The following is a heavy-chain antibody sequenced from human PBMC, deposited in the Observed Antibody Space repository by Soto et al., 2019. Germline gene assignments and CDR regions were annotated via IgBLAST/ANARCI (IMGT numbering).Heavy chain of an antibody. CDR1: GFTFSTFTNAW. CDR2: IKSKKDGGRA. Sequence: PGGSLRLSCAGSGFTFSTFTNAWMSWVRQAPGKGLEWIGRIKSKKDGGRAAYGAPVNGRFTISGDASVNTLYLQMDSLKTEEPAISSCTKGSNGGEDYWDQGALVTVSS. J-gene: IGHJ4*02. D-gene: IGHD2-21*01. CDR3: TKGSNGGEDY. V-gene: IGHV3-15*01.